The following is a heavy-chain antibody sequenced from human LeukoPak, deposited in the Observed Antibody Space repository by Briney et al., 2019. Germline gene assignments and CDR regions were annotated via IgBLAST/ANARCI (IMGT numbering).Heavy chain of an antibody. CDR2: INHSGST. D-gene: IGHD5-24*01. Sequence: SQTLSLTCTVSGGSISSGDYYWSWIRQPPGKGLEWIGEINHSGSTNYNPSLKSRVTISVDTSKNQFSLKLSSVTAADTAVYYCATKMATIHSNWFDPWGQGTLVTVSS. CDR1: GGSISSGDYY. V-gene: IGHV4-30-4*08. J-gene: IGHJ5*02. CDR3: ATKMATIHSNWFDP.